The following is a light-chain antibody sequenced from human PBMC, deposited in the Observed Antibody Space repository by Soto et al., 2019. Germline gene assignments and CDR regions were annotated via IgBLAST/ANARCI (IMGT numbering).Light chain of an antibody. CDR2: GAS. CDR3: QEYGTSRT. CDR1: QSASSSY. V-gene: IGKV3-20*01. J-gene: IGKJ1*01. Sequence: ERVLTQSPATLSLSPGERATLSCRASQSASSSYLAWYQQKPGQAPRLLIYGASSRATGIPDRFSGSGSGTDFTLTISRLEPEDFAVYYCQEYGTSRTFGQGTRWIS.